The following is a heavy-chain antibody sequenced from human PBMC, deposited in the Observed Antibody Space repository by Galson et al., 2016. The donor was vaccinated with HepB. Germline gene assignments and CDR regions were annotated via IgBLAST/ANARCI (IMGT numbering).Heavy chain of an antibody. Sequence: CAISGDSVSSKSAAWNWIRQSPSRGLEWLARAYYRSKWYYDYAVSVESRITINPDTSKNQFSLQLNSVTPEDSAVYHCAREATTPDYYGLDVWGQGTTVTVSS. CDR3: AREATTPDYYGLDV. V-gene: IGHV6-1*01. J-gene: IGHJ6*02. CDR1: GDSVSSKSAA. D-gene: IGHD1-26*01. CDR2: AYYRSKWYY.